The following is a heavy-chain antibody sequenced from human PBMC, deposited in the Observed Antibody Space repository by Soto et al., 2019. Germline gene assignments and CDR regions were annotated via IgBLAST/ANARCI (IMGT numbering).Heavy chain of an antibody. CDR1: GFTFSSYG. CDR3: ARYCSSTSCYGGYYYYMDV. CDR2: ISYDGSNK. V-gene: IGHV3-30*03. D-gene: IGHD2-2*01. Sequence: QVQLVESGGGVVQPGRSLRLSCAASGFTFSSYGMHWVRQAPGKGLEWVAVISYDGSNKYYADSVKGRFTISRDNSKNTLYLQMISLRAEDTAVYYSARYCSSTSCYGGYYYYMDVWGKGTTVTVSS. J-gene: IGHJ6*03.